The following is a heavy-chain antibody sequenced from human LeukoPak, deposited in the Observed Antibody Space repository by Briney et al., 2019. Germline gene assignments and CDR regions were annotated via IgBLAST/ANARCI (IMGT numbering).Heavy chain of an antibody. D-gene: IGHD3-10*01. Sequence: SETLSLTCTVSGGSISSYYWSWIRQPPGKGLEWIGYIYYSGSTNYNPSLKSRVTISVDTSKNQFSLKLRSVTAADTAVYYCATQVQYGSGSSFYYYYMDVWGKGTTVTVSS. V-gene: IGHV4-59*01. CDR1: GGSISSYY. CDR3: ATQVQYGSGSSFYYYYMDV. CDR2: IYYSGST. J-gene: IGHJ6*03.